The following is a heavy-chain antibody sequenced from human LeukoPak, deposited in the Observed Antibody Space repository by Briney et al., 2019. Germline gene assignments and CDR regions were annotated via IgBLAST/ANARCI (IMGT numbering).Heavy chain of an antibody. CDR3: ATRLPFTGYKN. Sequence: GGSLRLSCTIFGVTLSTYEFNWVRQAPGKRPEWISYMSRTADRIDHADSVKGRFTMSRDNAKNSVYQQMNSLRVDDTAIYYCATRLPFTGYKNWGQGTLVTVSS. CDR2: MSRTADRI. V-gene: IGHV3-48*03. D-gene: IGHD5-24*01. J-gene: IGHJ4*01. CDR1: GVTLSTYE.